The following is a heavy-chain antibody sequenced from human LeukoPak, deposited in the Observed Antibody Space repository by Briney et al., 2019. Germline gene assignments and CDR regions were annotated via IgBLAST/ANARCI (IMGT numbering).Heavy chain of an antibody. Sequence: PGGSLRLSCAASGFTFSTYALHWVRQAPGKGLEWVAVISYDGSNKNYADSVKGRFTISRDNAKNSLYLQMNSLRAEDTAVYYCARAPVLRYFDWLLSYYFDYWGQGTLVTVSS. J-gene: IGHJ4*02. CDR1: GFTFSTYA. CDR2: ISYDGSNK. D-gene: IGHD3-9*01. V-gene: IGHV3-30*04. CDR3: ARAPVLRYFDWLLSYYFDY.